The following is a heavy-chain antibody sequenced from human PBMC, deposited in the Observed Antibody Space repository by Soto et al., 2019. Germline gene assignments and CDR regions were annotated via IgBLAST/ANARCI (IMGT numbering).Heavy chain of an antibody. CDR2: ISDSGGRT. CDR1: GFTFNTYA. D-gene: IGHD6-19*01. Sequence: QPGGSLRLSCAASGFTFNTYAMSWVRQAPGKGLEWVSAISDSGGRTYYADSVKGRFTISRDNSKNTLYLQMNSLRAEDTAVYFCAKELVNSGWTYFAYWGQGTLVTVAS. V-gene: IGHV3-23*01. J-gene: IGHJ4*02. CDR3: AKELVNSGWTYFAY.